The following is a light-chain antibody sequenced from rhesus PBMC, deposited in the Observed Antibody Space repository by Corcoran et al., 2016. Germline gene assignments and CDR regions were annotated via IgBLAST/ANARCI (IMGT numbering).Light chain of an antibody. CDR3: QHGYGTPRT. V-gene: IGKV1-74*01. CDR1: ENVNNY. J-gene: IGKJ1*01. Sequence: DIQMTQSPSSLSASVGDRVTITCRASENVNNYVKWYQQKPGKATKLLIYKASTLQSGVPSRFSGSGSGTDYTFTLSSLQPEDFAPYYCQHGYGTPRTFGQGTKVDIE. CDR2: KAS.